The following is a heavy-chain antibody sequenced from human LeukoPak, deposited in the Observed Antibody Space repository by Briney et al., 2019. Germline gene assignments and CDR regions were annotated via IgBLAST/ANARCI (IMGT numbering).Heavy chain of an antibody. CDR3: ARLSTVTTSFDY. V-gene: IGHV4-4*07. D-gene: IGHD4-17*01. CDR1: GGSISSYY. J-gene: IGHJ4*02. Sequence: SETLSLTCTVSGGSISSYYWSWIRQPAGKGLEWIGRIYTSGTTHYNPSLKSRVTMSVDTSKNQFPLKLSSVTAADTAVYYCARLSTVTTSFDYWGQGTLVTVSS. CDR2: IYTSGTT.